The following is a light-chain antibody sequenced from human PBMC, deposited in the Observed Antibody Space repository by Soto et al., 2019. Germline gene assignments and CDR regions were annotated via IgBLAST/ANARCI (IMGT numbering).Light chain of an antibody. J-gene: IGKJ4*01. Sequence: DIVMTQSPLSLSVTPGEPASISCRSSQSVVHSIGYNSLDWYLQKPGQSPQLLIYFGSIRASGVPDRFSGSGSGTDFTLRISRVEAEDVGVYYCMQGLQTLFGGGTKVEIK. CDR3: MQGLQTL. CDR1: QSVVHSIGYNS. V-gene: IGKV2-28*01. CDR2: FGS.